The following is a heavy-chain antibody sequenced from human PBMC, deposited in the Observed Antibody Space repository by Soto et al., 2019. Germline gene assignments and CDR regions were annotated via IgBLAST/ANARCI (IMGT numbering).Heavy chain of an antibody. CDR1: GFSLSTSGVG. V-gene: IGHV2-5*02. CDR2: IFWDDDK. Sequence: QITLKESGPTLVRPTQTLTLTCTFSGFSLSTSGVGVGWIRQSPGKALEWLALIFWDDDKRYSPSLKSRLSIPKGTCKNPVGLKMTKMDPVDAGTYYCTHHGYYSYGMDVWGQGTTVTVSS. J-gene: IGHJ6*02. CDR3: THHGYYSYGMDV.